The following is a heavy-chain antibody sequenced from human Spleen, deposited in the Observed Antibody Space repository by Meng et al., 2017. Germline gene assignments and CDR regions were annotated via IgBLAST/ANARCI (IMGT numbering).Heavy chain of an antibody. CDR3: AAAWELLPPGY. CDR1: GFTISTYW. V-gene: IGHV3-74*01. D-gene: IGHD1-26*01. Sequence: EVQMVESGGVLVQPGGSLLLSCVASGFTISTYWLHWVRQAPGKGLVWVSRTSRDGSDTVYADSVKGRFTMSRDNAKNTLYLQMNSLRAEDTAVYYCAAAWELLPPGYWGQGTLVTVSS. CDR2: TSRDGSDT. J-gene: IGHJ4*02.